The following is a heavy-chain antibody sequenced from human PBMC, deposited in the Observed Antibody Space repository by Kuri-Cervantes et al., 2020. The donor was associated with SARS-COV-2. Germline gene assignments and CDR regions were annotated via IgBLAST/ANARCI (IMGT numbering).Heavy chain of an antibody. CDR3: AKEGFISALGGWFDP. CDR2: IGGSGGST. V-gene: IGHV3-23*01. Sequence: GESLKISCAASGFTFSSYWMHWVRQAPGKGLEWVSAIGGSGGSTYYADSVKGRFTISRDNSKNTLYLQMNSLRAEDTAVYYCAKEGFISALGGWFDPWGQGTLVTVSS. CDR1: GFTFSSYW. D-gene: IGHD1-26*01. J-gene: IGHJ5*02.